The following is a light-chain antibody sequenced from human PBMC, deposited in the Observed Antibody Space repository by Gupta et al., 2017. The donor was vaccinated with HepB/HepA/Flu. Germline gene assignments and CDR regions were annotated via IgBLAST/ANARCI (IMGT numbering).Light chain of an antibody. CDR2: WAS. V-gene: IGKV4-1*01. CDR3: QQYDADPRT. J-gene: IGKJ1*01. Sequence: DIVMTQSPDSLAVSLGERATINCKSSQSALYSPKNKTYLAWFQQKPGQPPKLLIYWASVRESGVPDRFSGSGSGADFTLTISSLQAEDVGVYYCQQYDADPRTFGQGTKVEIK. CDR1: QSALYSPKNKTY.